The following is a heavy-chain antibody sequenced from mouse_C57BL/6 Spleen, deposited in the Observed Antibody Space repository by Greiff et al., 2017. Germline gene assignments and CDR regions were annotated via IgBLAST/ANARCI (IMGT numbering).Heavy chain of an antibody. CDR1: GYTFTSYT. CDR2: INPSSGYT. Sequence: QVQLKQSGAELARPGASVKMSCKASGYTFTSYTMHWVKQRPGQGLEWIGYINPSSGYTKYNQKFKDKATLTADKSSSTAYMQLSSLTSEDSAVYYCAVNWDEAFDYWGQGTTLTVSS. V-gene: IGHV1-4*01. D-gene: IGHD4-1*01. CDR3: AVNWDEAFDY. J-gene: IGHJ2*01.